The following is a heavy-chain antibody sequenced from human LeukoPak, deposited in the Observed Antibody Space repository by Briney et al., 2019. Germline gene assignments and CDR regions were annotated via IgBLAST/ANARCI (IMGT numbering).Heavy chain of an antibody. CDR2: INHSGTT. J-gene: IGHJ6*04. D-gene: IGHD2-2*01. CDR3: ARDIGSSTPSGV. CDR1: GGSFSGYY. Sequence: SETLSLTCAVYGGSFSGYYWSWIRQPPGKGLEWIGEINHSGTTNYNPSLKSRATISVDKSKNQFSLKLNSVTAADTAVYYCARDIGSSTPSGVWGKGTTVTVSS. V-gene: IGHV4-34*01.